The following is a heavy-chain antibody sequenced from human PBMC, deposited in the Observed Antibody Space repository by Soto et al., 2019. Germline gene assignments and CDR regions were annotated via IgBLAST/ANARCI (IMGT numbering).Heavy chain of an antibody. V-gene: IGHV1-69*10. J-gene: IGHJ6*02. Sequence: GASVKVSCKASGGTFSSYAISWVRQAPGQGLEWMGGIVPILGTTNYAQKFQGRVTIIADKSTSTANMELSSLRSEDTAVYYCARGDFWSGFYYYGMDVWGQGTTVTVSS. CDR2: IVPILGTT. CDR3: ARGDFWSGFYYYGMDV. D-gene: IGHD3-3*01. CDR1: GGTFSSYA.